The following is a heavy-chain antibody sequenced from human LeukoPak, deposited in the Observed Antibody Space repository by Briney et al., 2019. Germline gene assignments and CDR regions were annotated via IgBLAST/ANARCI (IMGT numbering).Heavy chain of an antibody. V-gene: IGHV1-3*01. CDR3: ARRSMVRGKYYFDY. D-gene: IGHD3-10*01. Sequence: ASVKVSCKASGYTFTSYAMHWVRQAPGQRLEWMGWINDGNGNTKYSQKFQGRVTITRDTSASTAYMELSSLRSEDTAVYYCARRSMVRGKYYFDYWGQGTLVTVSS. CDR1: GYTFTSYA. CDR2: INDGNGNT. J-gene: IGHJ4*02.